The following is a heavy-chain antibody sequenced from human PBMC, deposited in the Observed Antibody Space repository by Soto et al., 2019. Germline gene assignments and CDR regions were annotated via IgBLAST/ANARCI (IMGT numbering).Heavy chain of an antibody. J-gene: IGHJ4*02. V-gene: IGHV4-59*01. CDR3: ARGASSPLDEYYFDY. Sequence: QVQLQESGPGLVKPSETLSLTCTVSGVSISSYYWNWIRQPPGKRLEWIGHIYDSGTTNYSPSLKSRITMSVDTSKNQFSLKLSSVTAADTAVYYCARGASSPLDEYYFDYWGQGTLATVSS. CDR1: GVSISSYY. D-gene: IGHD6-6*01. CDR2: IYDSGTT.